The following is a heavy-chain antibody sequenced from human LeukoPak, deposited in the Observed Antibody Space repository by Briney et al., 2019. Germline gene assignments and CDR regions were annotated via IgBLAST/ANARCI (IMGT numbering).Heavy chain of an antibody. Sequence: GGSLRLSCAASGFTFSSYSMNWVRQAPGKGLEWVSYITSSNYRYYADSVKGRFTISRDNAKNSLYLQMNSLRAEDTAVYYCARDFSGHLDYWGQGTLVTVPS. D-gene: IGHD1-26*01. J-gene: IGHJ4*02. CDR1: GFTFSSYS. CDR2: ITSSNYR. V-gene: IGHV3-21*01. CDR3: ARDFSGHLDY.